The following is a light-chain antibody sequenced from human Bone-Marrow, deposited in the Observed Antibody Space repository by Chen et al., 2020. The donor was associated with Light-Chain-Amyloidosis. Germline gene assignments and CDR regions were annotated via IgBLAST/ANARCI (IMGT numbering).Light chain of an antibody. CDR3: QSADSSGTYEVI. Sequence: SYELTQPPSVSVAPGQTARITCSGDDLPTKYAYCYQQKQGQAPVLVLHRDTERPSGISERFSGSSSGTTATLTISGVRAEDEADYHCQSADSSGTYEVIFGGGTKLTVL. CDR2: RDT. CDR1: DLPTKY. V-gene: IGLV3-25*03. J-gene: IGLJ2*01.